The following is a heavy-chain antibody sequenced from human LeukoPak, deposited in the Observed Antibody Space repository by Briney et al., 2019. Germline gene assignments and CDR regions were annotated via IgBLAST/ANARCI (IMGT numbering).Heavy chain of an antibody. J-gene: IGHJ4*02. D-gene: IGHD1-26*01. Sequence: AGGSLRLSCAASGFTVSSNYMSWVRQAPGKGLEWVSIIYSGGSTYYADSVKGRFTISRHNSKNTLYLQMNSLRAEDTAVYYCASGSYYATFDYWGQGTLVTVSS. CDR3: ASGSYYATFDY. CDR1: GFTVSSNY. V-gene: IGHV3-53*04. CDR2: IYSGGST.